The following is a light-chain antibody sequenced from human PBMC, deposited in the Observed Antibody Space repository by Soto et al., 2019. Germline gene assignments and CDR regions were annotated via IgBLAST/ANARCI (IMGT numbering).Light chain of an antibody. J-gene: IGKJ5*01. CDR3: QQSYSTPPIT. Sequence: DIQMTQSPSTLSASVGDRVTITCRASQSISHWVAWFQQKPGKAPKLLIYAASSLQSGVPSRFSGSGSGTDFTLTISSLQPEDFATYYCQQSYSTPPITFGQGTRLEIK. CDR2: AAS. V-gene: IGKV1-39*01. CDR1: QSISHW.